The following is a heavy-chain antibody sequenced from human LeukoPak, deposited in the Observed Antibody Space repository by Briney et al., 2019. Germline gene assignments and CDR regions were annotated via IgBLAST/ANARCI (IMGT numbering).Heavy chain of an antibody. CDR1: GFTFSDYY. Sequence: GGSLRLSCAASGFTFSDYYMSWIRQAPGKGLEWVSYISSSGSTIYYADSVKGRFTISRDSAKNSLYLQMNSLRAEDTAVYYCATPLDYGDDDAFDIWGQGAMVTVSS. V-gene: IGHV3-11*01. D-gene: IGHD4-17*01. J-gene: IGHJ3*02. CDR3: ATPLDYGDDDAFDI. CDR2: ISSSGSTI.